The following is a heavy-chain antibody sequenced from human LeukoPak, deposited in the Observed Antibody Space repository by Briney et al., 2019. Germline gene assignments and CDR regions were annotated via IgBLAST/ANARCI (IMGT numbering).Heavy chain of an antibody. CDR3: ARGFNRGGSGNHYYYYGMDV. V-gene: IGHV1-2*02. J-gene: IGHJ6*02. CDR2: INPNSGGT. D-gene: IGHD3-10*01. Sequence: ASVKVSCKASGYTFTGYYMHWVRQAPGQELEWMGWINPNSGGTNYAQKFQGRVTMTRDTSISTAYMELSRLRSDDTAVYYCARGFNRGGSGNHYYYYGMDVWGQGPTVTVSS. CDR1: GYTFTGYY.